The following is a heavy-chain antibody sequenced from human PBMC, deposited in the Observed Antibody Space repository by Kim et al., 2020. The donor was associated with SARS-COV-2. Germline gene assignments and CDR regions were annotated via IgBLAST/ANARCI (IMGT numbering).Heavy chain of an antibody. V-gene: IGHV7-4-1*02. J-gene: IGHJ3*02. CDR1: GYTFTSYA. CDR3: ARPKYSGSYYRQGEGAFDI. CDR2: INTNTGNP. D-gene: IGHD1-26*01. Sequence: ASVKVSCKASGYTFTSYAMNWVRQAPGQGLEWMGWINTNTGNPTYAQGFTGRFVFSLDTSVSTAYLQISSLKAEDTAVYYCARPKYSGSYYRQGEGAFDIWGQGTMVTVSS.